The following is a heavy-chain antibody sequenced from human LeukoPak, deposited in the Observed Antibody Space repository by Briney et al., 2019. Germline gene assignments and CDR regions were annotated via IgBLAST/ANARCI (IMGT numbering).Heavy chain of an antibody. CDR3: AKNSYSSGWWHYYYYMDV. CDR1: GFTFSSYG. V-gene: IGHV3-30*02. J-gene: IGHJ6*03. D-gene: IGHD6-19*01. Sequence: GGSLRLSCAASGFTFSSYGMHWVRQAPGKGLEWVAFIRYDGSNKYYADSVKGRFTISRDNSKNTLYLQMNSLRAEDTAVYYCAKNSYSSGWWHYYYYMDVWGKGTTVTVSS. CDR2: IRYDGSNK.